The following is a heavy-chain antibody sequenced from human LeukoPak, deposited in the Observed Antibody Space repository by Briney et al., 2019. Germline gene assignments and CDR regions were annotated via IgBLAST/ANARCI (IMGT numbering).Heavy chain of an antibody. V-gene: IGHV3-48*01. CDR3: ARASYGYYYYMDV. Sequence: GSLRLSCAASGFTFSSYSMNWVRQAPGKGLEWVSYISSSSSTIYYADSVKGRFTISRDNAKNSLYLQMNSLRAEDTAVYYCARASYGYYYYMDVWGKGTTVTVSS. D-gene: IGHD4-17*01. CDR1: GFTFSSYS. J-gene: IGHJ6*03. CDR2: ISSSSSTI.